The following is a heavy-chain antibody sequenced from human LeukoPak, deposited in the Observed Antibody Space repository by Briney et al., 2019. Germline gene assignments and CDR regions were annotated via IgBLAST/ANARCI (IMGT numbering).Heavy chain of an antibody. CDR2: IYHSGST. D-gene: IGHD3-22*01. V-gene: IGHV4-38-2*02. Sequence: ASETLSLTCTVSGYSISSGYYWGWIRQPPGKGLEWIGSIYHSGSTYYNPSLKSRVTISVDTSKNQFSLKLSSVTAADTAVYYCAREGDDSSGYYFDYWGQGTLVTVSS. CDR3: AREGDDSSGYYFDY. J-gene: IGHJ4*02. CDR1: GYSISSGYY.